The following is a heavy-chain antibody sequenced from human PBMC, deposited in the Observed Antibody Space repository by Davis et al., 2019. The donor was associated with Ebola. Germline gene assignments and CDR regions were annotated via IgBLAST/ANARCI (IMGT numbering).Heavy chain of an antibody. V-gene: IGHV3-23*01. CDR2: ISGSGGST. J-gene: IGHJ6*02. Sequence: GESLKISCAASGFTFSSYAMSWVRQAPGKGLEWVSAISGSGGSTYYADSVKGRFTISRDNAKNSLYLQMNSLRAEDTAVYYCASLGSITMVRGVMYYYYGMDVWGQRTTVTVSS. D-gene: IGHD3-10*01. CDR1: GFTFSSYA. CDR3: ASLGSITMVRGVMYYYYGMDV.